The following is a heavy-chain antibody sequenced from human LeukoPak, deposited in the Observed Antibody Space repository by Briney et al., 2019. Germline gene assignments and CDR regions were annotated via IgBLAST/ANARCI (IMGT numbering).Heavy chain of an antibody. V-gene: IGHV4-31*03. CDR1: GGTISSGGYY. J-gene: IGHJ6*02. CDR2: IYYSGST. D-gene: IGHD2-21*01. CDR3: ARARAGLRYGMDV. Sequence: PSQTLSLTCTVSGGTISSGGYYWSWIRQHPGKGLEWIGYIYYSGSTYYNPSLKSRVTISVDTSKNQFSLKLSSVTAADTAVYYCARARAGLRYGMDVWGQGTTVTVSS.